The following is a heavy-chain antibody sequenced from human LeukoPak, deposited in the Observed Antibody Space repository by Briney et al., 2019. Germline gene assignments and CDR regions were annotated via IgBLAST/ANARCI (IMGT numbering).Heavy chain of an antibody. V-gene: IGHV4-34*01. Sequence: PSETLSLTCAVYGGSFSGYYWSWIRQPPGKGLEWIGEINHSGSTNYNPSLKNRVTISVDTSKNQFSLKLSSVTAADTAVYYCARVVQGFDDFEVWGQGTMVTVSS. CDR3: ARVVQGFDDFEV. CDR1: GGSFSGYY. J-gene: IGHJ3*01. D-gene: IGHD2-2*01. CDR2: INHSGST.